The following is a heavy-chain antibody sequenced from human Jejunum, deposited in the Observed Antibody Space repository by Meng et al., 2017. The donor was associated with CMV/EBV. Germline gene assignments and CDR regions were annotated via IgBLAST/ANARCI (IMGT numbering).Heavy chain of an antibody. V-gene: IGHV3-11*01. CDR3: ARGGVKVYYFNAMDV. CDR2: ISSSGSTI. CDR1: FTVSDYY. Sequence: FTVSDYYMSWIRQAPGKGLEWVSYISSSGSTIYYADSVKGRFTISRDNAKNSLYLQMNSLRAEDTAVYYCARGGVKVYYFNAMDVWGQGTPVTVSS. J-gene: IGHJ6*02. D-gene: IGHD3-10*01.